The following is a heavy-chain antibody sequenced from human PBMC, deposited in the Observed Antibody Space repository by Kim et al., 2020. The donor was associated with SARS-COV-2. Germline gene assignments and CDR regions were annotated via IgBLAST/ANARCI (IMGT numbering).Heavy chain of an antibody. CDR3: ARVWGSGSYYMYYYYGMDV. V-gene: IGHV3-48*02. D-gene: IGHD3-10*01. CDR1: GFTFSSYS. Sequence: GGSLRLSCAASGFTFSSYSMNWVRQAPGKGLEWVSYISSSSSTIYYADSVKGRFTISRDNAKNSLYLQMNSLRDEDTAVYYCARVWGSGSYYMYYYYGMDVWGQGTTVTVSS. J-gene: IGHJ6*02. CDR2: ISSSSSTI.